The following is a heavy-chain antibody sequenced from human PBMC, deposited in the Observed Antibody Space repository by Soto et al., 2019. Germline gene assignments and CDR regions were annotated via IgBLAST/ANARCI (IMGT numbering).Heavy chain of an antibody. Sequence: PGGSLRLSCAASGFTFSNYWMSWVRQAPGKRLEWVANIKEDGSEKYYVDSVKGRFTISRDNAKNSLFLQMNSLRAEDTAVYYCARESDKAAAGRSYYYYGMDVWGQGTTVTVSS. CDR3: ARESDKAAAGRSYYYYGMDV. CDR1: GFTFSNYW. D-gene: IGHD6-13*01. CDR2: IKEDGSEK. V-gene: IGHV3-7*03. J-gene: IGHJ6*02.